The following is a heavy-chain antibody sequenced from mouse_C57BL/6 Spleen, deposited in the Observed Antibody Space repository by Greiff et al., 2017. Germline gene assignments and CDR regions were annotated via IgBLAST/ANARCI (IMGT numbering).Heavy chain of an antibody. Sequence: QVQLKQPGAELVKPGASVKLSCKASGYTFTSYWMHWVKQRPGQGLEWIGMIHPNSGSTNYNEKFKSKATLTVDKSSSTAYMQLSSLTSEDSAVYYCARLDTTAYFDVWGTGTTVTVSS. CDR1: GYTFTSYW. D-gene: IGHD1-2*01. CDR2: IHPNSGST. J-gene: IGHJ1*03. CDR3: ARLDTTAYFDV. V-gene: IGHV1-64*01.